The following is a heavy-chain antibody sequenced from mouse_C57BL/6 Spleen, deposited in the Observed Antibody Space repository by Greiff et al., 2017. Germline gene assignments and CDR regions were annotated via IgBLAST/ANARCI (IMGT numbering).Heavy chain of an antibody. CDR2: IYPGDGDT. J-gene: IGHJ4*01. V-gene: IGHV1-82*01. CDR1: GYAFSSSW. CDR3: ARRNDYYGRVDAIDY. D-gene: IGHD2-1*01. Sequence: QVQLQQSGPELVKPGASVKISCKASGYAFSSSWMNWVKQRPGKGLEWIGRIYPGDGDTNYYGKFKGKATLTADKSSSTAYMQLSSLTSEDSAVYFCARRNDYYGRVDAIDYWGPGTSVSVYS.